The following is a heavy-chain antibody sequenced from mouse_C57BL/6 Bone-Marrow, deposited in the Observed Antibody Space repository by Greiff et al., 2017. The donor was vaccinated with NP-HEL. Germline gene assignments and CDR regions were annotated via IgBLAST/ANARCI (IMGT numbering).Heavy chain of an antibody. V-gene: IGHV1-82*01. CDR1: GYAFSSSW. CDR2: IYPGDGDT. J-gene: IGHJ4*01. Sequence: VQLQESGPELVKPGASVKISCKASGYAFSSSWMNWVKQRPGKGLEWIGRIYPGDGDTNSNGKFKGKATLTADKSSRTAYMQLSSLTSEDSAVYYCANFLYAMGYWGQGTSVTVSS. CDR3: ANFLYAMGY.